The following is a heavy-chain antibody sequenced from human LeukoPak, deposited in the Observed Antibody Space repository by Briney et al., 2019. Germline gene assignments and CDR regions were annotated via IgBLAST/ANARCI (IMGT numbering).Heavy chain of an antibody. V-gene: IGHV3-48*01. CDR3: ARDLREGAAAGIWKEVWFDP. CDR2: ISSSSSSTI. Sequence: GGSLRLSCAASGFTFSSYSMNWVRQAPGKGLEWVSYISSSSSSTIYYADSVKGRFTISRDNAKNSLYLQMNSLRAEDTAVYYCARDLREGAAAGIWKEVWFDPWGQGTLVTVSS. J-gene: IGHJ5*02. D-gene: IGHD6-13*01. CDR1: GFTFSSYS.